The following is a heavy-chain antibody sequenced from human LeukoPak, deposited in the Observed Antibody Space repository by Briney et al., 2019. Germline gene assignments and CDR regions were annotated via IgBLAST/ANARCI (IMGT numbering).Heavy chain of an antibody. J-gene: IGHJ4*02. CDR3: AKYPGVGAAGPYSYYDY. CDR2: IKQDGSAK. V-gene: IGHV3-7*01. D-gene: IGHD6-13*01. Sequence: GGSLRLSCAASGFTFISYWMSWVRQAPGKGLEWVANIKQDGSAKNYVDFVKGRFTISRDNAKNSLYLQMNNLRVEDTAVYYCAKYPGVGAAGPYSYYDYWGQGTLVTVST. CDR1: GFTFISYW.